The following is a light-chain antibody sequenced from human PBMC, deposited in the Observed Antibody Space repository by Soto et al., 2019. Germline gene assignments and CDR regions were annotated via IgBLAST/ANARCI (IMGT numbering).Light chain of an antibody. J-gene: IGLJ1*01. CDR1: SSNIGAGYD. CDR3: NSYTTSTTYV. Sequence: QSVLTQPPSVSGAPGQRVTISCSGSSSNIGAGYDVHWYQQLPGTAPKLLIYTNNNRPSGVPDRFSGSKSGTSASLAITGLQAEDEADYYCNSYTTSTTYVFGTGTKLTVL. V-gene: IGLV1-40*01. CDR2: TNN.